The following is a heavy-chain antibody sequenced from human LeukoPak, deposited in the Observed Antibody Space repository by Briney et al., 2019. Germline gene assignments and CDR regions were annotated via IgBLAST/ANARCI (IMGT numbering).Heavy chain of an antibody. D-gene: IGHD3-10*02. Sequence: GGSLRLSCAASGFIFSSYAMHWVRQAPGKGLEWVSHISSSGSTIYYADSVKGRFTISRDNAKNSLYLQMNSLRAEDTAVYYCAELGITMIGGVWGKGTTVTISS. CDR2: ISSSGSTI. CDR1: GFIFSSYA. CDR3: AELGITMIGGV. V-gene: IGHV3-48*03. J-gene: IGHJ6*04.